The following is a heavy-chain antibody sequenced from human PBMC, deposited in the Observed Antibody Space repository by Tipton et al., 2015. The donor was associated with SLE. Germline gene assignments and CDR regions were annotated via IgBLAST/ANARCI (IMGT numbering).Heavy chain of an antibody. Sequence: TLSLTCSVSGGSISGSYWRWIRQPPRKGLEWIGYMYYSGSTNYNPSLMSRVTISVDTSKNQFTLKLNPVTRADTAVYYCARCGGGYGMDVWGQGTTVTVAS. CDR3: ARCGGGYGMDV. V-gene: IGHV4-59*01. CDR2: MYYSGST. D-gene: IGHD2-21*01. CDR1: GGSISGSY. J-gene: IGHJ6*02.